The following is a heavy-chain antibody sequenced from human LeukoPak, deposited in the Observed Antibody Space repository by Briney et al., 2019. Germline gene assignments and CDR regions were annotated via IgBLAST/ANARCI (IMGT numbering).Heavy chain of an antibody. J-gene: IGHJ3*02. CDR2: IYYSGST. V-gene: IGHV4-31*03. CDR1: GGSISSGGYY. Sequence: PSETLSLTCTVSGGSISSGGYYWSWIRQHPGKGLEWIGYIYYSGSTYYNPSLKSRVTISVDTSKNQFSLKLSSVTAADTAVYYCARDHENYYDSSGSSSAAFDIWGQGTMVTVSS. CDR3: ARDHENYYDSSGSSSAAFDI. D-gene: IGHD3-22*01.